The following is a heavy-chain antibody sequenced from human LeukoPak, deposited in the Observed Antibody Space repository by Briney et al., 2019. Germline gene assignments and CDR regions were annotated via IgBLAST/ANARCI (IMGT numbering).Heavy chain of an antibody. CDR1: GGSFSGYY. Sequence: SETLSLTCAVYGGSFSGYYWSWIRQPPGKGLEWIGEINHSGSTNYNPSLKSRVTISVDTSKNQFSLKLSSVTAADTAVYYCAGPGGSYFRSWGQGTLVTVSS. CDR2: INHSGST. V-gene: IGHV4-34*01. D-gene: IGHD1-26*01. CDR3: AGPGGSYFRS. J-gene: IGHJ4*02.